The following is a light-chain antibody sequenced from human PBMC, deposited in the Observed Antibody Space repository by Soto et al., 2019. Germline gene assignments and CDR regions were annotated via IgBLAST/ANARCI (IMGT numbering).Light chain of an antibody. CDR2: GAS. CDR1: QSVSSSY. V-gene: IGKV3-20*01. CDR3: QKYGSSF. Sequence: EIVLTQSPGTLSLSPGERATLSCRASQSVSSSYLAWYQQKPGQAPRLLIYGASSRATGIPDRFSGSGSGTHFTLTISRLEPEDFAVYYCQKYGSSFFGGGTKVEIK. J-gene: IGKJ4*01.